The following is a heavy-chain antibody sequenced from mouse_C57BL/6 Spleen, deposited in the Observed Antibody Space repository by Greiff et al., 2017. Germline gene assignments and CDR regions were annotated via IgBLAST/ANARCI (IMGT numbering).Heavy chain of an antibody. Sequence: VQLQQSGPELVKPGASVKISCKASGYAFSSSWMNWVKQRPGKGLEWIGRIYPGDGDTNYNGKFKGKATLTADKSSSPAYMQLSSLTSEDSAVYFCARSLGTEGYFDYWGQGTTLTVSS. CDR2: IYPGDGDT. D-gene: IGHD3-1*01. CDR1: GYAFSSSW. V-gene: IGHV1-82*01. CDR3: ARSLGTEGYFDY. J-gene: IGHJ2*01.